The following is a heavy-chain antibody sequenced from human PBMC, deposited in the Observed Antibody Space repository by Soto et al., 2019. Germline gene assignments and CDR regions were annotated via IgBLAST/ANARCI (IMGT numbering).Heavy chain of an antibody. D-gene: IGHD1-7*01. CDR3: ARDGRGLTGTGVHWFDS. V-gene: IGHV3-30*03. J-gene: IGHJ5*01. Sequence: QVQLVESGGGVVQPGRSLRLSCAASGFTFSNYAIHWVRQAPGKGLEWVAGVSYEGSNKFYADSVRGRFTTSKDNSKNTVYLQMNSLRAEDTALYYCARDGRGLTGTGVHWFDSWGQGTLVTASS. CDR1: GFTFSNYA. CDR2: VSYEGSNK.